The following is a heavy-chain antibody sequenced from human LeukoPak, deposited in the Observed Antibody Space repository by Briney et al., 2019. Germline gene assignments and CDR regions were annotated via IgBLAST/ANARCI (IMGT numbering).Heavy chain of an antibody. V-gene: IGHV3-7*01. CDR3: ARDPPTYVWGSYRYEGWFDP. CDR1: GFSFSSHW. J-gene: IGHJ5*02. CDR2: IKQDGSEK. D-gene: IGHD3-16*02. Sequence: PGGSLRLSCAASGFSFSSHWMSWVRQAPGQGLEWVANIKQDGSEKYYVDSVKGRFTISRDNAKNSLYLQMNSLRAEDTAVYYCARDPPTYVWGSYRYEGWFDPWGQGTLVTVSS.